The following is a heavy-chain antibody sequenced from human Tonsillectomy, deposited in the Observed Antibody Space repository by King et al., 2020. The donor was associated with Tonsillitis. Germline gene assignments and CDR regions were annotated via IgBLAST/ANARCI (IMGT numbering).Heavy chain of an antibody. V-gene: IGHV3-33*06. J-gene: IGHJ6*02. CDR3: AKDYYDSSGYYVPYYYYFGMDV. CDR1: GFTFSSYG. CDR2: IWYDGSNK. D-gene: IGHD3-22*01. Sequence: VQLVESGGGVVQPGRSLRLSCAASGFTFSSYGMHWVRQAPGKGLEWGAVIWYDGSNKYYADSVKGRFTISRDNSKNTLYLQMNSLRAEDTAVYYCAKDYYDSSGYYVPYYYYFGMDVWGQGTTVTVSS.